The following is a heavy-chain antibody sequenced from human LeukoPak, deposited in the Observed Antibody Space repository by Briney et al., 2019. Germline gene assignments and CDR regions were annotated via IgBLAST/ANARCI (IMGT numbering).Heavy chain of an antibody. CDR3: AKDRAWGAFDY. J-gene: IGHJ4*02. Sequence: GGSLRLSCAASGFTFSSYSMNWVRQAPGQGLEWVSGITGDAGRTYYADSVKGRFTISRDNSKNILFLQMNSLRAEDTAIYYCAKDRAWGAFDYWGQGTLVTVSS. CDR2: ITGDAGRT. CDR1: GFTFSSYS. D-gene: IGHD1-26*01. V-gene: IGHV3-23*01.